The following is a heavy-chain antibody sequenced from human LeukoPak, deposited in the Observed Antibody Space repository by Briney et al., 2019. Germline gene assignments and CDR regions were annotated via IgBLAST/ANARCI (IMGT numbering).Heavy chain of an antibody. Sequence: GGSLRLSCAASGFTFSSYAMSWVRQAPGKGLEWVSTISGSGGSTYYADSVKGRFTISRDNSKNTLYLQMNSLRAEDTAVYYCAKSPAVQLERRLWGQGTLVTVSS. CDR3: AKSPAVQLERRL. CDR1: GFTFSSYA. V-gene: IGHV3-23*01. CDR2: ISGSGGST. J-gene: IGHJ4*02. D-gene: IGHD1-1*01.